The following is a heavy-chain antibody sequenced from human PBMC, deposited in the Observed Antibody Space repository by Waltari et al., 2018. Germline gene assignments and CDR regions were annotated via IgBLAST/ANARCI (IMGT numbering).Heavy chain of an antibody. CDR2: IYYSGST. CDR1: GGSISSHY. Sequence: QVQLQESGPGLVKPSETLSLTCTVSGGSISSHYWSWIRQPPGKGLEWTGYIYYSGSTNYNPSLKSRVTRSVDWSKNQFSLRLSSVTAADTAVYYCARDANNYSSSLWFDPCGQGTLVTVSS. J-gene: IGHJ5*02. D-gene: IGHD6-6*01. CDR3: ARDANNYSSSLWFDP. V-gene: IGHV4-59*11.